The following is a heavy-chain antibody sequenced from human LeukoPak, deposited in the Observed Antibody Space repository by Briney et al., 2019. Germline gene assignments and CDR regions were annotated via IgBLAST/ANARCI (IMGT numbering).Heavy chain of an antibody. CDR2: ISAYNGNT. J-gene: IGHJ4*02. CDR1: GYTFTSYD. D-gene: IGHD3-9*01. CDR3: AREGLRYFDWLLPDY. V-gene: IGHV1-18*01. Sequence: ASVKVSCKASGYTFTSYDINWVRQATGQGLEWMGWISAYNGNTNYAQKLQGRVTMTTDTSTSTAYMELRSLRSDDTAVYYCAREGLRYFDWLLPDYWGQGTLVTVSS.